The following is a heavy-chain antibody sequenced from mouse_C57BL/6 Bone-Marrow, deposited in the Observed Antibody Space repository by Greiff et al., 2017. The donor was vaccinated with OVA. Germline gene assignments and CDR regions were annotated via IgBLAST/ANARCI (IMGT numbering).Heavy chain of an antibody. Sequence: EVMLVESGGGLVKPGGSLKLSCAASGFTFSDYGMHWVRQAPEKGLEWVAYISSGSSTIYYADTVKGRFTISRDNAKNTLFLQMTSLRSEDTAMYDCARRRVCYGAWLAYWGQGTLVTVSA. CDR3: ARRRVCYGAWLAY. V-gene: IGHV5-17*01. D-gene: IGHD1-2*01. CDR1: GFTFSDYG. CDR2: ISSGSSTI. J-gene: IGHJ3*01.